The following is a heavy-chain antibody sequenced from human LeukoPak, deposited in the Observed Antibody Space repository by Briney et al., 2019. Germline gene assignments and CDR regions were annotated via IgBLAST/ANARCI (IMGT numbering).Heavy chain of an antibody. D-gene: IGHD2-15*01. J-gene: IGHJ5*02. CDR3: ARVRLAAIHGWFDP. CDR1: GGTFSSYA. CDR2: IIPIFGTA. V-gene: IGHV1-69*01. Sequence: GSSVKVSCKASGGTFSSYAISWVRQAPGQGLEWMGGIIPIFGTANYAQRFQGRVTITADESTSTAYMELSSLRSEDTAVYYCARVRLAAIHGWFDPWGQGTLVTVSS.